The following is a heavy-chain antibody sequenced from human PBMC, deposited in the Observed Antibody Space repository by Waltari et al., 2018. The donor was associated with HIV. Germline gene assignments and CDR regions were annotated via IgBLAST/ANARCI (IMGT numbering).Heavy chain of an antibody. Sequence: QVQLVQSGDEVRKSGSSVKVSCKASGVTANTFTINWVRQAPGQGPEWVGRLECMGQSLPILGAPAYSQKLKGRLTLSADTATNTALLQLSSLGSDDTAVYYCATPAAKGTWFDSWGQGSQIIVSS. CDR2: SLPILGAP. D-gene: IGHD2-2*01. CDR3: ATPAAKGTWFDS. J-gene: IGHJ5*01. CDR1: GVTANTFT. V-gene: IGHV1-69*08.